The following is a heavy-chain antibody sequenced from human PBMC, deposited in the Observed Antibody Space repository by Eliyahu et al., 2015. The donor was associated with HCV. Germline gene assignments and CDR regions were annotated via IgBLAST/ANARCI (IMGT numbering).Heavy chain of an antibody. V-gene: IGHV3-74*01. CDR1: XFTFXXYG. D-gene: IGHD2-15*01. CDR2: INXDXTTT. CDR3: AGAPDCGGGSXIRGYHYYGLDV. Sequence: EVQLVESGGGLVQPGGSLRLSCAAXXFTFXXYGMXWVRQXPGKGLVWVSRINXDXTTTTYADSVKGRFTVSRDNAKNTVYLEMNSPRAGDTGVYYCAGAPDCGGGSXIRGYHYYGLDVWGQGTTVTVSS. J-gene: IGHJ6*02.